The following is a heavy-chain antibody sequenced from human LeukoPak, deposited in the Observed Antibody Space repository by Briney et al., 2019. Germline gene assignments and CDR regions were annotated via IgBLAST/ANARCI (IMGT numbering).Heavy chain of an antibody. J-gene: IGHJ4*02. CDR1: GFPFSRHW. D-gene: IGHD6-6*01. CDR3: AAESSSSWEGH. V-gene: IGHV3-7*01. CDR2: IKEDGSEN. Sequence: GGSLRLSCAASGFPFSRHWMSWVRQAPGKGLQWVANIKEDGSENYYVDSVKGRFTISRDNAKNSLHLQMNSLRAEDTAVYYCAAESSSSWEGHWGQGTLVTVSS.